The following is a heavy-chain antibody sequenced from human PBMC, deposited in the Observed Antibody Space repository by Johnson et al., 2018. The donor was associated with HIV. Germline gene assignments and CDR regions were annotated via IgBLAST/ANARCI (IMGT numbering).Heavy chain of an antibody. CDR2: IYSGGGT. CDR3: AREWELLGSAFDI. J-gene: IGHJ3*02. Sequence: EQLVESGGGLVQPGGSLRLSCAASGFTVSSNYMSWVRQAPGMGLQWVAGIYSGGGTQYADSVKGRFAISRDNSKNTLYLKMSSLRVDDTAVYYCAREWELLGSAFDIWGQGTMVTVSS. CDR1: GFTVSSNY. D-gene: IGHD1-26*01. V-gene: IGHV3-66*02.